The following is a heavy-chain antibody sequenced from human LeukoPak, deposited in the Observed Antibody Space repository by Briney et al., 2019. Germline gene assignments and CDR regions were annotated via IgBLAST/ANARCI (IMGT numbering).Heavy chain of an antibody. CDR1: GFTFDDYA. CDR3: AKGIDHSVTTGAFDI. D-gene: IGHD4-11*01. Sequence: PGGSLRLSCVASGFTFDDYAMYWVRQAPGKGLEWVSGISWNSGSIGYADSVKGRFTISRDNAKNSLYLQMNSLRAEDMALYYCAKGIDHSVTTGAFDIWGQGTMVTVSS. J-gene: IGHJ3*02. CDR2: ISWNSGSI. V-gene: IGHV3-9*03.